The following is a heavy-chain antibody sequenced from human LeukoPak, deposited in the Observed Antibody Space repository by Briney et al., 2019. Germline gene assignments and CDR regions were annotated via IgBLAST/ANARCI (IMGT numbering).Heavy chain of an antibody. CDR2: INWNGGST. CDR3: ARVNYDILTGYSWGGDY. CDR1: GFTFDDYG. V-gene: IGHV3-20*04. J-gene: IGHJ4*02. D-gene: IGHD3-9*01. Sequence: GGSLRLSCAASGFTFDDYGMSRVRQAPGKGLEWVSGINWNGGSTGYADSVKGRFTISRDNAKNSLYLQMNSLRAEDTALYYCARVNYDILTGYSWGGDYWGQGTLVTVSS.